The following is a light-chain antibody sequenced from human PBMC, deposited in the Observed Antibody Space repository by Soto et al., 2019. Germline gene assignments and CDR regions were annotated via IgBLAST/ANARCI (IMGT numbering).Light chain of an antibody. J-gene: IGKJ1*01. Sequence: DIQLTQSPSFLSASLGDRVTITCRASQSIGYWLAWYQQKPGKAPNLLIYAASSLETGVPSRFSGSGSGTEFTLSISSLQPDDSASYYCQEYNSYSKTFGQGTKVDIK. V-gene: IGKV1-5*01. CDR3: QEYNSYSKT. CDR1: QSIGYW. CDR2: AAS.